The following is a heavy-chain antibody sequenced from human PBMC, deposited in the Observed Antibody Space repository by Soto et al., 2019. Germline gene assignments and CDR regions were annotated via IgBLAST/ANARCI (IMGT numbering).Heavy chain of an antibody. D-gene: IGHD4-4*01. V-gene: IGHV4-34*02. Sequence: QVQLQQWGARLLKPAETLSLTCTFSGGSFSGYYWNWIRQSPGKGLEWVVETHHSGSTNYNPSLTGRATISLDMSQNQFSLKLSSATAADTAIYYCARGEAYSTYPARWGQGSLVSVSS. CDR2: THHSGST. CDR3: ARGEAYSTYPAR. CDR1: GGSFSGYY. J-gene: IGHJ4*02.